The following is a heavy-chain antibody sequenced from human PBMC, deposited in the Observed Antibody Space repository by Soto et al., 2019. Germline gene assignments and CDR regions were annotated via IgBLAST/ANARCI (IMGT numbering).Heavy chain of an antibody. J-gene: IGHJ5*02. CDR2: MNPNSGNT. V-gene: IGHV1-8*01. D-gene: IGHD3-22*01. CDR3: ARSYYYDSSGYYTNWFDP. CDR1: GYTFTSYD. Sequence: GASVKVSCKASGYTFTSYDINWVRQATGQGLEWMGWMNPNSGNTGYAQKFQGRVTMTRNTSISTAYMELSSLRSEDTAVYYCARSYYYDSSGYYTNWFDPWGQGTLVTVSS.